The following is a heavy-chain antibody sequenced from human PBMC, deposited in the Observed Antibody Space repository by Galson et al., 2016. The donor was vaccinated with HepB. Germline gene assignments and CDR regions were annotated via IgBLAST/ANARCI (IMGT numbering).Heavy chain of an antibody. D-gene: IGHD6-13*01. CDR1: GFSIRNHW. CDR3: ARIAADGSTFDY. V-gene: IGHV3-7*03. Sequence: SLRLSCAASGFSIRNHWMSWVRQAPGKGLGWVANINQDGSVEKYADSVRGRFTVFKDNAKNSVYLQLNSLSADDTAMFYCARIAADGSTFDYWGQGTLVTVS. CDR2: INQDGSVE. J-gene: IGHJ4*02.